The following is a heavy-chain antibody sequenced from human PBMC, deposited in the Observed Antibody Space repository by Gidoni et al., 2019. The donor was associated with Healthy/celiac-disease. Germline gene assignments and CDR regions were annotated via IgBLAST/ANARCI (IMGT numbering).Heavy chain of an antibody. V-gene: IGHV4-4*07. Sequence: QVQLQESGPGLVKPSETLSLTCPVSGGSISSYYWSWIRQPAGKGLEWIGRIYTSGSTNYNPSLKSRVTMSVDTSKNQFSLKLSSVTAADTAVYYCARDRLRYFDWLSREPDGYNWFDPWGQGTLVTVSS. CDR2: IYTSGST. J-gene: IGHJ5*02. D-gene: IGHD3-9*01. CDR3: ARDRLRYFDWLSREPDGYNWFDP. CDR1: GGSISSYY.